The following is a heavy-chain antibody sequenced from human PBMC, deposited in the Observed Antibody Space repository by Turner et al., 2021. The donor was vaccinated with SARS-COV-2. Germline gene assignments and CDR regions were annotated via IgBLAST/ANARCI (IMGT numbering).Heavy chain of an antibody. J-gene: IGHJ5*02. CDR2: FDPEDGET. V-gene: IGHV1-24*01. Sequence: QVQLVQSGAEVKKPGASVKVSCKISGYTLTELSMYWVRQAPGKGLEWMGGFDPEDGETIYAQNFQGRVTMTEDTSTDTAYMELSSLRSEDTAVYFCATGYQRRVNWFDPWGQGTLVTVSS. CDR3: ATGYQRRVNWFDP. D-gene: IGHD6-25*01. CDR1: GYTLTELS.